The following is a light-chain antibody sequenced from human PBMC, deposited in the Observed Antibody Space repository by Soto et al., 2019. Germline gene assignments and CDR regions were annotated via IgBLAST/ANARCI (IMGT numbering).Light chain of an antibody. CDR3: QHYNNWLRT. V-gene: IGKV3-15*01. CDR1: QSVGSN. CDR2: GAS. J-gene: IGKJ1*01. Sequence: EIVMTQSPGTLSVSPGERATLSCRASQSVGSNVAWYQQKPGQAPRLLIYGASTRATGIPARFSGSGSVTEFTLTISSLQSEDFAVYYCQHYNNWLRTFGQGSKVEIK.